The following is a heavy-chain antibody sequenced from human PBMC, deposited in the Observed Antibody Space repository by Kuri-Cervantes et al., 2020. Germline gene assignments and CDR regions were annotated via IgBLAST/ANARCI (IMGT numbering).Heavy chain of an antibody. CDR1: GGSISGYY. Sequence: SETLSLTCAAYGGSISGYYWSWIRQPPGKGLEWIGDINHSGSTNYNPSLKSRVTISVDTSKNQFSLKLSSVTAADTAVYYCARGHWSGYSNSAEMGAFAIWGQGTMVTVSS. CDR2: INHSGST. D-gene: IGHD3-3*01. J-gene: IGHJ3*02. CDR3: ARGHWSGYSNSAEMGAFAI. V-gene: IGHV4-34*01.